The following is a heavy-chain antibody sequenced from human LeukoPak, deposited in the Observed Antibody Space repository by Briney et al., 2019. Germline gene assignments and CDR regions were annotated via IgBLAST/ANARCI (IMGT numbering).Heavy chain of an antibody. CDR1: GGSISSGSYY. J-gene: IGHJ4*02. V-gene: IGHV4-61*02. Sequence: PSETLSLTCTVSGGSISSGSYYWSWIRQPAGKGLEWLGRIYTSGSTNYNPSLKSRVTISVDTSKNQFSLKLSSVTAADTAVYYCARLGPYYYDSSGYHFDYWGQGTLVTVSS. CDR3: ARLGPYYYDSSGYHFDY. D-gene: IGHD3-22*01. CDR2: IYTSGST.